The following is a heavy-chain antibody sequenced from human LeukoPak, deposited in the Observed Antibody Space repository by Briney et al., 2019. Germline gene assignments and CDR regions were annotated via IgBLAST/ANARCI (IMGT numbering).Heavy chain of an antibody. CDR2: MNPNSGNT. Sequence: ASVRVSCKASGYTLTSYDINWVRQATGQGLEWMGWMNPNSGNTGYAQKFQGRVTMTRNTSISTAYMELSSLRSEDTAVYYCARGPSYDSSGYYGGIDYWGQGTLVTVSS. D-gene: IGHD3-22*01. CDR1: GYTLTSYD. V-gene: IGHV1-8*01. J-gene: IGHJ4*02. CDR3: ARGPSYDSSGYYGGIDY.